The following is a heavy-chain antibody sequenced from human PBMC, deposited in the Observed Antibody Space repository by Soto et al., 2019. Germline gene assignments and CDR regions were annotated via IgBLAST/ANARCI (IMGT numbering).Heavy chain of an antibody. Sequence: GASVKVSCKASGGTFSSYAISWVRQAPGQGLEWMGGIIPIFGTANYAQKFQGRVTITADKSTSTAYMELSSLRSEDTAVYYCVQIATTQYHFDYWGQGTLVTVSS. CDR2: IIPIFGTA. V-gene: IGHV1-69*06. D-gene: IGHD1-1*01. J-gene: IGHJ4*02. CDR3: VQIATTQYHFDY. CDR1: GGTFSSYA.